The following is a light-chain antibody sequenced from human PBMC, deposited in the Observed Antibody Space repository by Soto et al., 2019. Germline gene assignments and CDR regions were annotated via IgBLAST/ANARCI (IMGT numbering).Light chain of an antibody. J-gene: IGLJ3*02. V-gene: IGLV1-40*01. CDR1: RSNIGAGYD. CDR3: QSYDNNVIGGV. CDR2: GNN. Sequence: QSVLTQPPSVSGAPGQSVTISCTGSRSNIGAGYDVHWYQQLPGTAPKLLMSGNNYRPSGVPDRFSGSKSGTSASLAITGLQAEDEADYYCQSYDNNVIGGVFGGGTKLTVL.